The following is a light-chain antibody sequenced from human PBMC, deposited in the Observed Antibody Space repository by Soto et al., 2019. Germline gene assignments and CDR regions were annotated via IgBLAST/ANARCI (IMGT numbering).Light chain of an antibody. CDR1: SSDIGRYNF. V-gene: IGLV2-14*01. J-gene: IGLJ1*01. Sequence: QSALTQPASVSGSPGQSITISCTGTSSDIGRYNFVSWYQQHPGKAPKLLVYVVTNRPSGVSNRFSGSKSGNTASLTIFGLQTEDEADYYCSSYTSVTTFVVFGTGTKLTVL. CDR3: SSYTSVTTFVV. CDR2: VVT.